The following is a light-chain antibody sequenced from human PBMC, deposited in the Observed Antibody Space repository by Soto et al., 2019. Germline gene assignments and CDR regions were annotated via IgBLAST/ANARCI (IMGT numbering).Light chain of an antibody. CDR3: QQYHTSPLM. V-gene: IGKV3-20*01. CDR1: QSVRSNY. Sequence: EIVLTQSPGTLSLSPGERATVACRSSQSVRSNYLAWYQQKPGQAPRLLIYGASSRATGIPDRFSGSGSGTDFTLTISRLEPEDLAVYYCQQYHTSPLMFGQGTKVDIK. CDR2: GAS. J-gene: IGKJ1*01.